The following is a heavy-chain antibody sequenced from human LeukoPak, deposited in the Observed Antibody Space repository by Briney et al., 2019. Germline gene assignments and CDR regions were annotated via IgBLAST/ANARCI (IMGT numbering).Heavy chain of an antibody. J-gene: IGHJ4*02. Sequence: TPSETLSLTCAVSGGSISSGGYSWTWIRQPPGKGLEWIGSIYYSGSTYYNPSLKSRVTISVDTSKNQFSLKLSSVTAADTAVYYCAREGVAGPSLRFWDQGTLVTVSS. CDR2: IYYSGST. CDR3: AREGVAGPSLRF. V-gene: IGHV4-39*07. D-gene: IGHD6-19*01. CDR1: GGSISSGGYS.